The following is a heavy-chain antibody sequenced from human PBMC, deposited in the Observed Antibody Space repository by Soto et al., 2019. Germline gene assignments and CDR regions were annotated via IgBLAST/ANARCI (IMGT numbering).Heavy chain of an antibody. CDR3: ARDDEGGSDCDLGY. Sequence: TGGSNRLSCTAAGFNISSYARSWVRQEPGKGLEWVALILSDGSNKYYADSVKGRFTTSRDNSKNTMYLQMNSLSVEDTAVYYCARDDEGGSDCDLGYWGQGALVTVSS. CDR1: GFNISSYA. CDR2: ILSDGSNK. J-gene: IGHJ4*02. V-gene: IGHV3-30-3*01. D-gene: IGHD1-26*01.